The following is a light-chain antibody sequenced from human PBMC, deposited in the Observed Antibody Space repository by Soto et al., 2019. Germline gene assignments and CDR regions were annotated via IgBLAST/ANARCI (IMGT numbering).Light chain of an antibody. CDR3: CAFAGSYTA. Sequence: QSVLTQPRSVSGSPGQSVTIACTGTSSDVGGCNYVSWYQQHPGKAPKLMIYDVTKRPSGAPDRFSGSKSGNTASLTISGLQAEDEADYYCCAFAGSYTAFGTGTKVTVL. V-gene: IGLV2-11*01. CDR1: SSDVGGCNY. J-gene: IGLJ1*01. CDR2: DVT.